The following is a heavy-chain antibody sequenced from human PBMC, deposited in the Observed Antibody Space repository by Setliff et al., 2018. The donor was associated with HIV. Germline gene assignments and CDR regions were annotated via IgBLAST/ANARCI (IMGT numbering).Heavy chain of an antibody. Sequence: KPSETLSLTCTVSGGSISSSSYYWGWIRQPPGKGLEWIGSIYYSGSTYYNPSLKSRVTISVDTSKNQFSLKLSSVTAADTAVYYCANTPAVAPLNDAFDIWGQGTMVTVSS. CDR3: ANTPAVAPLNDAFDI. D-gene: IGHD6-19*01. CDR1: GGSISSSSYY. V-gene: IGHV4-39*01. CDR2: IYYSGST. J-gene: IGHJ3*02.